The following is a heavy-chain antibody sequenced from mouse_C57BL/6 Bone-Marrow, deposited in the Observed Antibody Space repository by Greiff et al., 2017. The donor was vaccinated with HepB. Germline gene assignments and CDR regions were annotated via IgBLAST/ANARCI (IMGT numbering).Heavy chain of an antibody. Sequence: EVKLMESGGGLVQPGGSLKLSCAASGFTFSDYYMYWVRQTPEKRLEWVAYISNGGGSTYYPDTVKGRFTISRDNAKNTLYLQMSRLKSEDTAMYYCAPQRYYAMDYWGQGTSVTVSS. CDR1: GFTFSDYY. CDR2: ISNGGGST. V-gene: IGHV5-12*01. J-gene: IGHJ4*01. CDR3: APQRYYAMDY.